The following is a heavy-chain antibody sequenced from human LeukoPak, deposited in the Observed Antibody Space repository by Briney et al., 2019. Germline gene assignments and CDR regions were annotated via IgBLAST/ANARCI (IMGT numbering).Heavy chain of an antibody. CDR1: GGSISSYY. D-gene: IGHD3-10*01. V-gene: IGHV4-59*01. CDR2: IYYSGTT. CDR3: ARDQGYYNWLDP. J-gene: IGHJ5*02. Sequence: PSETLSLTCTVSGGSISSYYWSWIRQPPGKGLEWIGYIYYSGTTNYNPSLKSRVTLSVDTSKNQFSLILSSVTAADTAVYYCARDQGYYNWLDPWGHGTLVTVSS.